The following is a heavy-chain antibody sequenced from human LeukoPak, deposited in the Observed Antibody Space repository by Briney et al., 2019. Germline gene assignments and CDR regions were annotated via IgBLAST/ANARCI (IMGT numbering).Heavy chain of an antibody. CDR1: GYTFTSYG. D-gene: IGHD3-10*01. CDR2: ISAYNGNT. Sequence: ASVKVSCKASGYTFTSYGISWVRQAPGQGLELMGWISAYNGNTNYAQKLQGRVTMTTDTSTSTAYMELRSLRSDDTAVYYCARDVLWFGELSDGMDVWGQGTTVTVSS. V-gene: IGHV1-18*01. CDR3: ARDVLWFGELSDGMDV. J-gene: IGHJ6*02.